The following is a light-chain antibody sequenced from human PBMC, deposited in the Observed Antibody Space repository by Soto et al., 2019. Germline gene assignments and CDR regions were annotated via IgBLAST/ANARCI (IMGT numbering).Light chain of an antibody. CDR2: GPS. Sequence: EIVLTQSPGTLSLSPGERATLSCRASQSVAKNYLAWYQQEPGQAPRLLIYGPSSRATGIPDRFSGSGSGTDFTLTISRLEPEDFAVYYCHQYASSPQTFGKGTKVEIK. J-gene: IGKJ1*01. CDR3: HQYASSPQT. V-gene: IGKV3-20*01. CDR1: QSVAKNY.